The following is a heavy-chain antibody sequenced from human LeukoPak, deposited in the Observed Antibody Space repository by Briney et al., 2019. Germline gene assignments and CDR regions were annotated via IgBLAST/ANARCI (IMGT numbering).Heavy chain of an antibody. CDR1: GYTLSELS. CDR3: AREGSYYYGSGRYYYYGMDV. J-gene: IGHJ6*04. CDR2: FDPEDGET. V-gene: IGHV1-24*01. D-gene: IGHD3-10*01. Sequence: ASVKVSCKVSGYTLSELSTHWVRQAPGKGLEWMGGFDPEDGETIYAQKLQGRVTMTTDTSTSTAYMELRSLRSDDTAVYYCAREGSYYYGSGRYYYYGMDVWGKGTTVTVSS.